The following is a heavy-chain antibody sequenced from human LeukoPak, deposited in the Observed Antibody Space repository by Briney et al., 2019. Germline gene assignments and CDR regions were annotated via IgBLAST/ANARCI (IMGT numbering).Heavy chain of an antibody. Sequence: SETLSLTCTVSGGSISSDYWSWIRQPPGKGLEWIGYIYYSGDTNCNPSLKSRVTISVDTSKNQFSLKLRSVTAADTAVYYCARSGYSYGLVDYWGQGTLVTVSS. CDR1: GGSISSDY. CDR3: ARSGYSYGLVDY. V-gene: IGHV4-59*01. J-gene: IGHJ4*02. CDR2: IYYSGDT. D-gene: IGHD5-18*01.